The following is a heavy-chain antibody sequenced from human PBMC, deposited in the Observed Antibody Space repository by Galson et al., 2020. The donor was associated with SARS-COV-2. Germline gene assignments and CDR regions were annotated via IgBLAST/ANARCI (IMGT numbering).Heavy chain of an antibody. CDR3: ARDIGFGELLDWCDP. Sequence: ASVKVSCKASGYTFTGYYMHWVRQAPGQGLEWMGRSNPNSGGTNYAQKFQGRVTMTRATSISKAYMELSRLRSDDPAVYYCARDIGFGELLDWCDPWGQGTLVTVSS. V-gene: IGHV1-2*06. CDR1: GYTFTGYY. J-gene: IGHJ5*02. CDR2: SNPNSGGT. D-gene: IGHD3-10*01.